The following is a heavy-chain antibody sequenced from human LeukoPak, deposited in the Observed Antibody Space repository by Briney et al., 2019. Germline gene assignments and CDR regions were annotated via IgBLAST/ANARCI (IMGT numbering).Heavy chain of an antibody. J-gene: IGHJ4*02. Sequence: PSETLSLTCTVSGGSISGYYCSCIRQPPGRGLEWIGYMYYNVTSSYNPSLKSRVTISVDTSKNQFSLKLTSVTAADTAVYYCARRRYTSGQVDSWGQGTLVTVSS. CDR3: ARRRYTSGQVDS. V-gene: IGHV4-59*08. CDR1: GGSISGYY. CDR2: MYYNVTS. D-gene: IGHD6-19*01.